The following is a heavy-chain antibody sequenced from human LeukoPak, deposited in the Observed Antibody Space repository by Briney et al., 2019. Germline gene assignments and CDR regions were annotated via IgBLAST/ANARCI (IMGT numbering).Heavy chain of an antibody. J-gene: IGHJ5*02. V-gene: IGHV4-39*01. CDR3: ARPPGIAAAWFDP. D-gene: IGHD6-13*01. Sequence: PSETLSLTCTVSGGSISSSSYNWAWIRQPPGKGLEWIGNMDNIGSTYYNPSLQSRVTISVDKSKDQLALKLNSVTATDTAIYYCARPPGIAAAWFDPWGQGTLVTVSS. CDR2: MDNIGST. CDR1: GGSISSSSYN.